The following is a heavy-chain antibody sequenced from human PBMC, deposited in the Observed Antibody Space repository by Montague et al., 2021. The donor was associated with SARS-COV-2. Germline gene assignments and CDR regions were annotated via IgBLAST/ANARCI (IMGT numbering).Heavy chain of an antibody. Sequence: SLRLSCAASGFTFSDYYMSWIRQAPGKGLEWVSYISSSSSYTNYADSVKGRFTVSRDNAKSSLYLQMNSLRAEDTAVYYCAGLGYCSSTSCSGAFDIWGQGTMVTVSS. J-gene: IGHJ3*02. CDR3: AGLGYCSSTSCSGAFDI. CDR2: ISSSSSYT. D-gene: IGHD2-2*01. CDR1: GFTFSDYY. V-gene: IGHV3-11*06.